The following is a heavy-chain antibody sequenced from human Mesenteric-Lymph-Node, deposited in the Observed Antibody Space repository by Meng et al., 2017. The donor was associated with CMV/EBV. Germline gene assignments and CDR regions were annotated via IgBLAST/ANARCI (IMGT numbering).Heavy chain of an antibody. CDR2: ISGSGGST. Sequence: GESLKISCAASGFTFSSYAMSWVRQAPGKGLEWVSAISGSGGSTYYADSVKGRFTISRDNSKNTLYLQMNSLRAEDTAVYYCAKDIWGVQTQGMDVWGQGTTVTVSS. CDR1: GFTFSSYA. CDR3: AKDIWGVQTQGMDV. D-gene: IGHD3-16*01. J-gene: IGHJ6*02. V-gene: IGHV3-23*01.